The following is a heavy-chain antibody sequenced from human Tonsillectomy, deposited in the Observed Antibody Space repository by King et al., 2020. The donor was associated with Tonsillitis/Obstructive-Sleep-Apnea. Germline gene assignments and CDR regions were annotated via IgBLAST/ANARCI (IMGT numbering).Heavy chain of an antibody. CDR2: ISGSGGST. D-gene: IGHD2-2*01. J-gene: IGHJ5*02. V-gene: IGHV3-23*04. Sequence: VQLVESGGGLVQPGGSLRLSCAASGFTFSSYALSWVRQAPGKGLEWVSAISGSGGSTYYADSVKGRFTISRDNSKNTLYLQMNSLRAEVTAVYYFAKVGDYCSSTNCRNWFDPWGQGTLVTVSS. CDR3: AKVGDYCSSTNCRNWFDP. CDR1: GFTFSSYA.